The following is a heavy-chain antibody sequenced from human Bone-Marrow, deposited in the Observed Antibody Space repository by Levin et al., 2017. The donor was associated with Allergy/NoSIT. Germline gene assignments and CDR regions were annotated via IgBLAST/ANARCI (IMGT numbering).Heavy chain of an antibody. Sequence: SVKVSCKASGGTFRNYAFSWVRQAPGKGLEWMGGIIPILDSTTYSQKFQDRLTITADKSTGTANLELSSLRSEDTAIYYCARGASHHNYVLEVWGQGTTVTVAS. CDR2: IIPILDST. CDR3: ARGASHHNYVLEV. J-gene: IGHJ6*02. V-gene: IGHV1-69*10. CDR1: GGTFRNYA.